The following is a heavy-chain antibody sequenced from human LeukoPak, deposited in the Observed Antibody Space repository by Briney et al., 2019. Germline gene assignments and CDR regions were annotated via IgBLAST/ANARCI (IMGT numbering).Heavy chain of an antibody. J-gene: IGHJ6*02. D-gene: IGHD3-16*01. CDR3: AKDFPDPYPYVDYYGMDV. V-gene: IGHV3-30*18. CDR1: GFTFSSYG. Sequence: GGSLRLSYAASGFTFSSYGMHWVRQAPGKGLEWVAVISYDGSNKYYADSVKGRFTISRDNSKNTLYLQMNSLRAEDTAVYYCAKDFPDPYPYVDYYGMDVWGQGTTVTVSS. CDR2: ISYDGSNK.